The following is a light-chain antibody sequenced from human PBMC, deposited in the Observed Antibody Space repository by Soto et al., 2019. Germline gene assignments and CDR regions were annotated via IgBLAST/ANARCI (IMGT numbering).Light chain of an antibody. V-gene: IGKV3-15*01. J-gene: IGKJ3*01. CDR2: GAS. CDR1: QSVSRN. Sequence: EIVMTQSPATLSVSPGERATLSCRASQSVSRNLAWYQQKPGQAPRLLIYGASTRATGIPARFSGSGSGTEFTLTISSLQSEDFAVYYCQQYNNWPCTFGPGTKVDIK. CDR3: QQYNNWPCT.